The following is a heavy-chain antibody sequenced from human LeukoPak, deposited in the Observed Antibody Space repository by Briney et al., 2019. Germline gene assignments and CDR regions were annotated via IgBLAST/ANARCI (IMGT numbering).Heavy chain of an antibody. CDR1: GYTFTPYG. D-gene: IGHD3-22*01. V-gene: IGHV1-18*01. CDR2: ISAYNGNT. CDR3: ARDTYYYDSSGYYYYYYMDV. Sequence: ASVKASCKASGYTFTPYGISCVRQAAGHGLEGMGWISAYNGNTDYAQKLQGRATITTDTSTSTDYMELRSLITQDTAVYYCARDTYYYDSSGYYYYYYMDVWGKGTTVTVSS. J-gene: IGHJ6*03.